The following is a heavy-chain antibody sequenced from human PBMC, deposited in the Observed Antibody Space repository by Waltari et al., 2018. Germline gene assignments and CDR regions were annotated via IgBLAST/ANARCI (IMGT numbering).Heavy chain of an antibody. CDR2: IYTSGST. J-gene: IGHJ3*02. D-gene: IGHD3-22*01. V-gene: IGHV4-4*07. CDR3: ARGFSGSLRPIDAFDI. CDR1: GGSISSYY. Sequence: QVQLQESGPGLVKPSETLSLTCTVSGGSISSYYWSWIRQPAGKGLEWIGRIYTSGSTNYNPSLKIRVTMSVDTSKNQFSLKLSSVTAADTAVYYCARGFSGSLRPIDAFDIWGQGTMVTVSS.